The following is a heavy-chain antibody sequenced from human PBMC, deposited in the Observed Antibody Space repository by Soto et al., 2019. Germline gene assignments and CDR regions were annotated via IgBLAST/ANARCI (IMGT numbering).Heavy chain of an antibody. J-gene: IGHJ4*02. V-gene: IGHV3-48*01. CDR3: AKVSSSWYAGFFDL. CDR1: GLTFSSYS. D-gene: IGHD6-13*01. CDR2: ISSSSSTI. Sequence: GGSLRLSCAASGLTFSSYSMDWVRQAPGKGLEWVSYISSSSSTIYYADSVKGRFTISRDNAKNSLYLQMNTLRAEDTAIYYCAKVSSSWYAGFFDLWGQGTLVTVSS.